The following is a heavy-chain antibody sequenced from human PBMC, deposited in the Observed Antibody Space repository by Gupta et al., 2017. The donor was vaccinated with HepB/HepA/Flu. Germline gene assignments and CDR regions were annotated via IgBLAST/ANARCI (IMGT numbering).Heavy chain of an antibody. V-gene: IGHV3-48*02. D-gene: IGHD3-10*01. CDR1: GFSFSNHG. CDR3: AKYGSGSYYFFDY. Sequence: EVQLVESGGGLVQPGGSLRLSFAASGFSFSNHGTNWVRQAPGKGLEWVSYISRTSSTIYYADSVKGRFTISRDNANNSLYLQMNSLRDEDTAVYYCAKYGSGSYYFFDYWGQGTLVAVSS. J-gene: IGHJ4*02. CDR2: ISRTSSTI.